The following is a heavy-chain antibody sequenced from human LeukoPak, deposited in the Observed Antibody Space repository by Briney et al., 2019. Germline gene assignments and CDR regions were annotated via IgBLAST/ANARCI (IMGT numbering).Heavy chain of an antibody. V-gene: IGHV4-59*01. D-gene: IGHD3-10*01. CDR3: ARDNRGSVDY. J-gene: IGHJ4*02. CDR1: GGSISSYY. Sequence: SETLSLTCTVSGGSISSYYWSWIRQPPGKGLEWIGYIYYSGSTNYNPSLKSRVTISVDTSKNQFSLKLSSVTAADTAVYYCARDNRGSVDYWGQGTLVTVSS. CDR2: IYYSGST.